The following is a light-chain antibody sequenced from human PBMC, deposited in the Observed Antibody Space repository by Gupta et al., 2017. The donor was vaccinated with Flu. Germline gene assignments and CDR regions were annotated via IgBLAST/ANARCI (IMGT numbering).Light chain of an antibody. CDR3: GTWDSSLNTYV. Sequence: QPLLTQPPSLSAAPAQKVPISSSGSNTNIGTNYVPWYQQIPGTAPKLLIYDNNKRPSGIPDRFSASKSGKSATLDITGLQTGDEADYYCGTWDSSLNTYVFATATKVTVL. CDR1: NTNIGTNY. V-gene: IGLV1-51*01. J-gene: IGLJ1*01. CDR2: DNN.